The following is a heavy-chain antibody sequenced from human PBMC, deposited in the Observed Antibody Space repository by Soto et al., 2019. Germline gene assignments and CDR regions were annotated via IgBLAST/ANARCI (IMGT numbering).Heavy chain of an antibody. CDR2: IWYDGSNK. CDR1: GFTFSSYG. Sequence: GGSLRLSCAASGFTFSSYGMHWVRQAPGKGLEWVAVIWYDGSNKYYADSVKGRFTISRDNSKNTLYLQMNSLRAEDTAVYYCAGGSDYYYYYYMDVWGKGTTVTVSS. D-gene: IGHD5-12*01. CDR3: AGGSDYYYYYYMDV. J-gene: IGHJ6*03. V-gene: IGHV3-33*01.